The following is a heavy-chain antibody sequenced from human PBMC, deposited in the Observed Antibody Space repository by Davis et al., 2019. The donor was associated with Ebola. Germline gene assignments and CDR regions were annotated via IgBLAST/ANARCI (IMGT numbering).Heavy chain of an antibody. CDR3: ARELYSNYPNAENFQH. CDR2: IYYSGST. J-gene: IGHJ1*01. CDR1: GGSISSYY. D-gene: IGHD4-11*01. V-gene: IGHV4-59*01. Sequence: SETLSLTCTVSGGSISSYYWSWIRQSPGKGLEWIGYIYYSGSTNYNPSLKSRVTISVDTSKNQFSLKLSSVTAADTAVYYCARELYSNYPNAENFQHWGQGTLVTVSS.